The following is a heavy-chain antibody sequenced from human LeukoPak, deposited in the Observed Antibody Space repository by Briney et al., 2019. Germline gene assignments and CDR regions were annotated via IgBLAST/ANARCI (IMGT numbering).Heavy chain of an antibody. CDR1: GFTFSSYS. Sequence: GGSLRLSCAASGFTFSSYSMNWVRQAPGKGLEWVSYISSSGSTIYYADSVKGRFTISRDNAKNSLYLQMNSLRTEDTAVYYCASRNRERDDAFDIWGQGTMVTVSS. CDR3: ASRNRERDDAFDI. J-gene: IGHJ3*02. V-gene: IGHV3-48*04. D-gene: IGHD1-14*01. CDR2: ISSSGSTI.